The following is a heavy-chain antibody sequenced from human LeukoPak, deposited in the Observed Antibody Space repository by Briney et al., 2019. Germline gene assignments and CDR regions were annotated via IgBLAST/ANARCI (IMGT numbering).Heavy chain of an antibody. Sequence: PSETLSLTCTVAGASISSSSYYWGWIRQPPGKGLEWIGEINHSRSPNYNPSLKSRVTISVDTSKNQFSLKLSSVTAADTAVYYCARGTMTTVTYYFDYWGQGTLVTVSS. J-gene: IGHJ4*02. V-gene: IGHV4-39*07. CDR1: GASISSSSYY. D-gene: IGHD4-17*01. CDR2: INHSRSP. CDR3: ARGTMTTVTYYFDY.